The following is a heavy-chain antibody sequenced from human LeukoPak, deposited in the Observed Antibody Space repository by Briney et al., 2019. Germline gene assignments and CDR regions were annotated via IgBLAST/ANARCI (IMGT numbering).Heavy chain of an antibody. CDR2: IYYSGST. CDR3: ARGRYFDWLPDY. D-gene: IGHD3-9*01. CDR1: GGSISSYY. V-gene: IGHV4-59*01. J-gene: IGHJ4*02. Sequence: SETLSLTCTVSGGSISSYYWSLIRQPPGKGLEWIGYIYYSGSTNYNPSLKSRVTISVDTSKNQFSLKLSSVTAADTAVYYCARGRYFDWLPDYWGQGTLVTVSS.